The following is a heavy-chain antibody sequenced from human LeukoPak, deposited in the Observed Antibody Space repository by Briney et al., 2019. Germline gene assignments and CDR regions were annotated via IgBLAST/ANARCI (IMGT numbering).Heavy chain of an antibody. CDR2: IYHTGNT. CDR3: ARSTTVVAFDY. Sequence: SQTLSLTCTVSGGSISSGAYSWNWIRQPPGMGLEWIGYIYHTGNTFYNPSLKSRVTISVDRSKNQFSLRLTSVTAADTAVYYCARSTTVVAFDYWGQGTLVTVSS. D-gene: IGHD4-23*01. CDR1: GGSISSGAYS. V-gene: IGHV4-30-2*01. J-gene: IGHJ4*02.